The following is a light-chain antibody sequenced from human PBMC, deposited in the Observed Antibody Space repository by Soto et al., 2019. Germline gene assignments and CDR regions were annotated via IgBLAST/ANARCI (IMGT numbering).Light chain of an antibody. CDR2: SNN. V-gene: IGLV1-44*01. CDR1: SSNIGSNT. CDR3: AAWDDSLNGMV. Sequence: QSVLTQPPSAPGTPGQRVTISCSGSSSNIGSNTVNWYQQLPGTAPKLLMYSNNRRPSGVPDRFSASKSGTSVSLAISGLQSEDEAEYYCAAWDDSLNGMVFGGGTKLTVL. J-gene: IGLJ2*01.